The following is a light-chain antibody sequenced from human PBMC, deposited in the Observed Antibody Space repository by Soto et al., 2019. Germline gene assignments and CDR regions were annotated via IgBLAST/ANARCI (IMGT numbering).Light chain of an antibody. V-gene: IGLV2-23*02. CDR1: SSDVGSYNL. CDR2: EVS. Sequence: QSVLTQPASVSGSPGQSITISCTGTSSDVGSYNLVSWYQQHPGKAPKLMIYEVSKRPSGVSNRFSGSKSGNTASLTISGRQGEDEADYYCCSYAGSSTWVFGGGTQLTVL. CDR3: CSYAGSSTWV. J-gene: IGLJ3*02.